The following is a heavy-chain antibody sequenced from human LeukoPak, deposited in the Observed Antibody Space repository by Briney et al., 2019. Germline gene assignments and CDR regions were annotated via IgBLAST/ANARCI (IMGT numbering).Heavy chain of an antibody. CDR1: GYTFTSYY. CDR2: INPSGGST. J-gene: IGHJ4*02. D-gene: IGHD1-14*01. CDR3: ARPTTLGYFDY. Sequence: GASVKVSCEASGYTFTSYYMHWVRQAPGQGLEWMGIINPSGGSTSYAQKFQGRVTMTRDTSTSTVYMELSSLRSEDTAVYYCARPTTLGYFDYWGQGTLVTVSS. V-gene: IGHV1-46*01.